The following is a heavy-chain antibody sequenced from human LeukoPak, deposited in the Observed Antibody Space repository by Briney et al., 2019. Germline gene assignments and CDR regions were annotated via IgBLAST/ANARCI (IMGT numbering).Heavy chain of an antibody. V-gene: IGHV4-39*01. CDR1: GGSISSSSYY. D-gene: IGHD3-16*02. Sequence: SETLSLTCTVSGGSISSSSYYWGWIRQPPGKGLEWIGGIYYSGSTYYNPSLKSRVTISVDTSKNQFSLKLSSVTAADTAVYYCARHSPTRNYDYVWGSYRYTHSFDYWGQGTLVTVSS. J-gene: IGHJ4*02. CDR3: ARHSPTRNYDYVWGSYRYTHSFDY. CDR2: IYYSGST.